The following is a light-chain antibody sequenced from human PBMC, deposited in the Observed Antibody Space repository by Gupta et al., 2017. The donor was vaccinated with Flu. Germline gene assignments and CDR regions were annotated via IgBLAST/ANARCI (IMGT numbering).Light chain of an antibody. V-gene: IGLV3-21*04. J-gene: IGLJ2*01. CDR1: AVGRRN. CDR2: NDS. CDR3: QVRDRSTDSVV. Sequence: ETASIGCGSGAVGRRNEPCCLQKPGEAPVMIMYNDSGSNPGMPERFSGANFGRRTAVTISRVEAADEADYYCQVRDRSTDSVVFGGGTKLTVL.